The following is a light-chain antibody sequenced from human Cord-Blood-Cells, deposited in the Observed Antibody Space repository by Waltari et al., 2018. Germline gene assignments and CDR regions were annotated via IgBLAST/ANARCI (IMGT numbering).Light chain of an antibody. J-gene: IGKJ1*01. CDR3: QQYGSSPPWT. CDR2: GAS. Sequence: EIVLTQSPGPLSLSPGERATLSGRASQSVSSSYLAWYQQKPGQAPRLLIYGASSRATGIPDRFSGSGSGTDFTLTISRLEPEDFAVYYCQQYGSSPPWTFGQGTKVEIK. CDR1: QSVSSSY. V-gene: IGKV3-20*01.